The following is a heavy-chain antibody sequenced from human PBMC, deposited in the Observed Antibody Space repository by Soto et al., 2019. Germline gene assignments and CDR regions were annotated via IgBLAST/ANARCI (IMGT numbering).Heavy chain of an antibody. CDR3: ASALHDAFDI. Sequence: GDSLKISCKFSGYIFTSYFIFFVRQMPGKVLEWMVIIYPVDSDTRYSPSFRGQVTISADKSISTAYLQWSSLKASDTSMYYCASALHDAFDIWGKGKMVNVSS. CDR2: IYPVDSDT. D-gene: IGHD1-1*01. V-gene: IGHV5-51*01. J-gene: IGHJ3*02. CDR1: GYIFTSYF.